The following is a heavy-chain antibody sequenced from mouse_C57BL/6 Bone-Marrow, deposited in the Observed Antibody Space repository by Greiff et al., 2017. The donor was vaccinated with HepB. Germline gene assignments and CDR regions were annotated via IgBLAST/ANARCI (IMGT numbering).Heavy chain of an antibody. Sequence: EVKLMESGEGLVKPGGSLKLSCAASGFTFSSYAMSWVRQTPEKRLEWVAYISSGGDYIYYADTVKGRFTISRDNARNTLYLQMSSLKSEDTAMYYCTREIYGSDVRDYYAMDYWGQGTSVTVSS. CDR1: GFTFSSYA. V-gene: IGHV5-9-1*02. CDR3: TREIYGSDVRDYYAMDY. D-gene: IGHD2-1*01. J-gene: IGHJ4*01. CDR2: ISSGGDYI.